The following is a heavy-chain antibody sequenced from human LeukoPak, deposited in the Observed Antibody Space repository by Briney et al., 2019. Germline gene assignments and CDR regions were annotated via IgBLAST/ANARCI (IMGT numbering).Heavy chain of an antibody. Sequence: ETSLRLSCAAAGCTFSSYVMSRVRQAPGNGLECVPAISGSGGSTYYADSVKGRFTISRDNSKNTLYLQMNSLRAEDTAVYYCARGNYMDVWGKGTTVTVSS. J-gene: IGHJ6*03. CDR2: ISGSGGST. CDR1: GCTFSSYV. V-gene: IGHV3-23*01. CDR3: ARGNYMDV.